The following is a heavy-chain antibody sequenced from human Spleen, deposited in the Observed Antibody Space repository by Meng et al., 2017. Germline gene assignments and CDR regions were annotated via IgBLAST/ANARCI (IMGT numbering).Heavy chain of an antibody. Sequence: VPVQVWWSGRLSYSATLSLSCAVDGGSFTGYYWSWSRQHPGKGLEWIVYIYYSGSTYYNPSLKRLVTISADPSKNQFSLMVSFVTAADTAVYYCASSGWYRGPNYFDYWGQGTLVTVSS. D-gene: IGHD6-19*01. CDR1: GGSFTGYY. J-gene: IGHJ4*01. CDR2: IYYSGST. CDR3: ASSGWYRGPNYFDY. V-gene: IGHV4-59*06.